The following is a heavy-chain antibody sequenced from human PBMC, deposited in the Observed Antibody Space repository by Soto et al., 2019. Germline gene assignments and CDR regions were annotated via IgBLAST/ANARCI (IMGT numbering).Heavy chain of an antibody. CDR3: ARPNTGWDY. CDR2: INAGDGST. J-gene: IGHJ4*02. V-gene: IGHV1-3*01. CDR1: GYTFTNYA. D-gene: IGHD6-19*01. Sequence: QVQLVQSGAEVKKSGASVKVSCKASGYTFTNYAMHWVRQAPGHRLEWVGWINAGDGSTKYSQNFQGRVTITRDTSASTVFMELASLSSEDTAVYYCARPNTGWDYWGQRALVTVSS.